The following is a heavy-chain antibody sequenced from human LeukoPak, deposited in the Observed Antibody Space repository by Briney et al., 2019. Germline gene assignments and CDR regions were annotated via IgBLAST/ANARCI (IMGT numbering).Heavy chain of an antibody. CDR2: MNHSGSA. CDR1: GGSFSGYY. Sequence: SETLSLTCAVYGGSFSGYYWTWIRQPPGKGLEWIGEMNHSGSANYNPSLKSRVTISVDTSKNQCSLRLSSVTAADTAVYYCAIRQGRAVAGALDYWGQGTLVTVSS. CDR3: AIRQGRAVAGALDY. D-gene: IGHD6-19*01. V-gene: IGHV4-34*01. J-gene: IGHJ4*02.